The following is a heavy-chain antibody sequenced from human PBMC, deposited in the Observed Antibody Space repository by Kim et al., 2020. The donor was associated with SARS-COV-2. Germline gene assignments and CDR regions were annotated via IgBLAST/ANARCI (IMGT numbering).Heavy chain of an antibody. V-gene: IGHV3-48*04. CDR2: ISSSSSTI. CDR1: GFTFSSYS. CDR3: ARGRESVYYDYVWGSYRPIDFDY. J-gene: IGHJ4*02. D-gene: IGHD3-16*02. Sequence: GGSLRLSCAASGFTFSSYSMNWVRQAPGKGLEWVSYISSSSSTIYYADSVKGRFTISRDNAKNSLYLQMNSLRAEDTAVYYCARGRESVYYDYVWGSYRPIDFDYWGQGTLVTVSS.